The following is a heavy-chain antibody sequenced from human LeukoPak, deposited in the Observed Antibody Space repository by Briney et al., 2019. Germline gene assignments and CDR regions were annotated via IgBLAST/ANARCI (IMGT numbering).Heavy chain of an antibody. V-gene: IGHV3-30*04. Sequence: PGGSLRLSCAASGFTFSSYAMHWVRQAPGKGLEWVAVISYDGSNKYYADSVKGRFTISRDNSKNTLYLQMNSLRAEDTAVYYCASALLWLRSPFDPWGQGTLVTVSS. CDR2: ISYDGSNK. J-gene: IGHJ5*02. CDR1: GFTFSSYA. CDR3: ASALLWLRSPFDP. D-gene: IGHD5-18*01.